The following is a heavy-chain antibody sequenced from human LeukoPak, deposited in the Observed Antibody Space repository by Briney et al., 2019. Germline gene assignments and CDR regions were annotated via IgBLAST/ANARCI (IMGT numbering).Heavy chain of an antibody. CDR2: IDYSGST. Sequence: SETLSLTCSVSGGSISSDYWSWIRQPPGKGREWVGYIDYSGSTNYTPPLKSRVTISVATSKNQFSLKLSSVTAADTAVYSCVRDRELHYWRQGPLVSVSS. D-gene: IGHD1-26*01. CDR1: GGSISSDY. J-gene: IGHJ4*02. CDR3: VRDRELHY. V-gene: IGHV4-59*13.